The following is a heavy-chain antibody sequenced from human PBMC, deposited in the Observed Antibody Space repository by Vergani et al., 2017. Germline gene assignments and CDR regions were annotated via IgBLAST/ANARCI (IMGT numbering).Heavy chain of an antibody. CDR1: GFTFSSYG. CDR2: IWYDGSNK. D-gene: IGHD3-10*01. CDR3: ARGGEWWYYGSGSPTGFDY. Sequence: QVQLVESGGGVVQPGRSLSLSCAASGFTFSSYGMHWVRQAPGKGLEWVAVIWYDGSNKYYADSVKGRFTISRDNSKNTLYLQMNSLRAEDTAVYYCARGGEWWYYGSGSPTGFDYWGQGTLVTVSS. V-gene: IGHV3-33*01. J-gene: IGHJ4*02.